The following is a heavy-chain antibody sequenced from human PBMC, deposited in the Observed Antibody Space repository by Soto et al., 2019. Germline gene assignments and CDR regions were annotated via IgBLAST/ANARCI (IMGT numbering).Heavy chain of an antibody. J-gene: IGHJ4*02. CDR2: LYSTEST. CDR3: ARSDSSDKTRYYFDH. V-gene: IGHV4-31*03. CDR1: GGSISSGSYY. D-gene: IGHD3-22*01. Sequence: SETLSLTCTVSGGSISSGSYYWSWIRQHPGKGLEWIWYLYSTESTNYNPSHKSRLTISVDMSASQFSLNLSSVTVADTAVYYCARSDSSDKTRYYFDHWGQGTLVTVSS.